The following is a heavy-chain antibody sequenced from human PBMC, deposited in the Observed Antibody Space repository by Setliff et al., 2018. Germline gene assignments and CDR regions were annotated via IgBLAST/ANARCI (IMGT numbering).Heavy chain of an antibody. CDR1: GGTISSGGYY. Sequence: SETLCLTCTVSGGTISSGGYYWSWIRQHPGKGLEWIGYIYYGGNTDYNPSLKSRLTISVDTSKKQFSLRLTSVTAADTAVYYGAREPLAAPGHGYFDYWGQGALVTVSS. CDR2: IYYGGNT. CDR3: AREPLAAPGHGYFDY. J-gene: IGHJ4*02. V-gene: IGHV4-61*08. D-gene: IGHD6-6*01.